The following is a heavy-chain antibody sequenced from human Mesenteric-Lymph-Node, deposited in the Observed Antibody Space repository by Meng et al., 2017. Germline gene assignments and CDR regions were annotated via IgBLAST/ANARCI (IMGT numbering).Heavy chain of an antibody. V-gene: IGHV3-23*01. D-gene: IGHD3-16*02. CDR3: AKDLNDYVWGNYLYLGLDS. CDR1: GFTFSTYA. J-gene: IGHJ5*02. Sequence: GESLKISCIASGFTFSTYAMIWVRQAPGKGLEWVSVISGSGENTHYADSVKGRLPVSRDNSKNTLSLQMNSLRVEDTAVYYCAKDLNDYVWGNYLYLGLDSWGQGTLVTVSS. CDR2: ISGSGENT.